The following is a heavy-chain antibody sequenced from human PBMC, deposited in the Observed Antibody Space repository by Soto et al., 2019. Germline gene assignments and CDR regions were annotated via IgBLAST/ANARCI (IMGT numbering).Heavy chain of an antibody. D-gene: IGHD6-13*01. V-gene: IGHV3-30*18. Sequence: GGSLRLSCAASGFTFSSYGMHWVRQAPGKGLEWVAVISYDGSNKYYADSVKGRFTISRDNSKNTLYLQMNSLRAEDTAVYYCAKDGWAWYSSSWYFDYWGQGTLVTVSS. CDR3: AKDGWAWYSSSWYFDY. CDR1: GFTFSSYG. J-gene: IGHJ4*02. CDR2: ISYDGSNK.